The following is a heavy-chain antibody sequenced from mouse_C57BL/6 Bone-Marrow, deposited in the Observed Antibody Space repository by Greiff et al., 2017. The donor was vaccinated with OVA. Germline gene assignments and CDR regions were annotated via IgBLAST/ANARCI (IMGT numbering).Heavy chain of an antibody. CDR3: ARDPYYYGSSSYAMDY. Sequence: ESGAELARPGASVKLSCKASGYTFTSYGISWVKQRTGQGLEWIGEIYPRSGNTYYNEKFKGKATLTADKSSSTAYMELRSLTSEDSAVYFCARDPYYYGSSSYAMDYWGQGTSVTVSS. J-gene: IGHJ4*01. V-gene: IGHV1-81*01. D-gene: IGHD1-1*01. CDR2: IYPRSGNT. CDR1: GYTFTSYG.